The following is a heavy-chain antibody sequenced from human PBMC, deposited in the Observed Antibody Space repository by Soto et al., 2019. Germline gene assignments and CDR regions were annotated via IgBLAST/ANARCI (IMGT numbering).Heavy chain of an antibody. V-gene: IGHV4-39*01. CDR3: ARSRGPRNRNAFAI. Sequence: QLQMEESGPGLVKPSQTLSLTCTVSGASLSSGYYYLGWIRQPPGKGLEWLGRIHYSESSYFYPSLQSRFTIPLDTSQNQTSLNLSSVTAADTAVYYCARSRGPRNRNAFAIWGQGTMVTVYS. CDR2: IHYSESS. J-gene: IGHJ3*02. CDR1: GASLSSGYYY. D-gene: IGHD3-10*01.